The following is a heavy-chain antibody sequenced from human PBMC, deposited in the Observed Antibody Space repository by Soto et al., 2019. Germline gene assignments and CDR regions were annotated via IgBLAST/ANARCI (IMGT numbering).Heavy chain of an antibody. V-gene: IGHV3-23*01. Sequence: EVQLLESGGGVVQPGGSLRLSCAASGFSFNDYAMTWVRQAPGQGLEWVSAINDDGDSTYYADSVKGRFTISRDNSKNTVFLEMNSLRAEDTAAYHCAKVVVMRAVNDALDIWGQGTMVTVSS. CDR3: AKVVVMRAVNDALDI. CDR1: GFSFNDYA. CDR2: INDDGDST. D-gene: IGHD3-22*01. J-gene: IGHJ3*02.